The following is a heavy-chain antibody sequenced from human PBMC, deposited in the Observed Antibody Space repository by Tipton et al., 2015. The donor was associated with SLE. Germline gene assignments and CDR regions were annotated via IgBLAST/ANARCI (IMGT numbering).Heavy chain of an antibody. V-gene: IGHV4-31*03. CDR3: ARGGVATIRADY. CDR1: GGSISSGGYY. CDR2: IYYSGSA. J-gene: IGHJ4*02. Sequence: TLSLTCTVSGGSISSGGYYWSWIRQHPGKGLEWIGYIYYSGSANYNPSLKSRVTMSVDTSRNQFSLKLSSVTAADTAVYYCARGGVATIRADYWGQGTLVTVSS. D-gene: IGHD5-12*01.